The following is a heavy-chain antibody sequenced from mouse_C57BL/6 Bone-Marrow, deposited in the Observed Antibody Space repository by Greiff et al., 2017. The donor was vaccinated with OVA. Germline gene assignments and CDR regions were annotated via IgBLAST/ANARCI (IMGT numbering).Heavy chain of an antibody. J-gene: IGHJ2*01. Sequence: QVQLQQSGAELVKPGASVKLSCKASGYTFTSYWMHWVKQRPGQGLEWIGMIHPNSGSTNYNEKFKSKATLTVDKSSSTAYMQLSSLTSEDSAVYYCARSFYYGNGGNYWGQGTTLTVSS. D-gene: IGHD2-1*01. CDR1: GYTFTSYW. CDR3: ARSFYYGNGGNY. CDR2: IHPNSGST. V-gene: IGHV1-64*01.